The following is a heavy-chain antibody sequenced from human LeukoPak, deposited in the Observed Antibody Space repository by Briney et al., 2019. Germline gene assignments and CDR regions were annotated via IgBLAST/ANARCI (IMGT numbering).Heavy chain of an antibody. CDR2: IVYSGST. V-gene: IGHV4-59*08. D-gene: IGHD4-23*01. Sequence: SETLSLTCTVSAGSISSYYWSWIRQPPGKGLERIGYIVYSGSTNYNPSLKSRVTISVDTSKNQFSLKLSSVTAADTAVYYCARHGNPPVFDYWGQGTLVTVSS. J-gene: IGHJ4*02. CDR3: ARHGNPPVFDY. CDR1: AGSISSYY.